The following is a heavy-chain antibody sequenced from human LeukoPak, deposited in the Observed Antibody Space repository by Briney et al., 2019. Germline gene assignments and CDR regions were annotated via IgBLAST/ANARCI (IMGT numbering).Heavy chain of an antibody. V-gene: IGHV4-59*08. CDR1: GGSISSYY. Sequence: PSETLSLTCTVSGGSISSYYWSWIRQPPGKGLEWIGYIYYSGSTNYNPSLKSRVTISVDTSKNQFSLKLSSVTAADTAVYFCERHSRPWLGFDYGGQGTLVTVSS. CDR3: ERHSRPWLGFDY. J-gene: IGHJ4*02. CDR2: IYYSGST. D-gene: IGHD6-19*01.